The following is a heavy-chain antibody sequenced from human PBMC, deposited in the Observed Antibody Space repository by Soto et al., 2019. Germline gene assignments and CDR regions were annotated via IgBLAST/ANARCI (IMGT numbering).Heavy chain of an antibody. J-gene: IGHJ4*02. D-gene: IGHD3-22*01. CDR1: GGSTSSDNY. CDR3: AVSRDDYYDSSGYYY. CDR2: IYYSGST. Sequence: SETLSLTCTVSGGSTSSDNYWSWIRQPPGKGLEWIGHIYYSGSTYYNPSLKSRVTISVDTSKNQFSLKLSSVTAADTAVYYCAVSRDDYYDSSGYYYWGQGTLVTVSS. V-gene: IGHV4-31*02.